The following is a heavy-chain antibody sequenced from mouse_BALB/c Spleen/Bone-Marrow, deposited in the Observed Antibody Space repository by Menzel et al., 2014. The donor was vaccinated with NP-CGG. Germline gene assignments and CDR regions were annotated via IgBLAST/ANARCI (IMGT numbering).Heavy chain of an antibody. J-gene: IGHJ3*01. CDR1: GYAFSSYW. CDR2: IYPGDGDT. D-gene: IGHD2-1*01. Sequence: QVQLKESGAELMRPGSSVKISCKASGYAFSSYWMNWVKQRPGQGLEWIGQIYPGDGDTNYNGKFKGKATLTADKSSSTAYMQLSSLTSEDSAVYFCARTGNLAWFAYWGQGTLVTVSA. CDR3: ARTGNLAWFAY. V-gene: IGHV1-80*01.